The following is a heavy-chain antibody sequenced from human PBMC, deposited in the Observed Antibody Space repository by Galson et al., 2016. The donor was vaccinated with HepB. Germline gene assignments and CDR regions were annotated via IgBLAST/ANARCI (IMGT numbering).Heavy chain of an antibody. CDR2: TYYRSKWYY. D-gene: IGHD3-16*01. J-gene: IGHJ5*02. Sequence: CAISGDSVSSNSAGWTWIRQSPSRGLEWLGRTYYRSKWYYGYAISVKSRITINPDTSKNQFSLQLDSVTPEDTAVYYCARGGSVGSRFGWIAPWGQGTLVTVSS. CDR1: GDSVSSNSAG. V-gene: IGHV6-1*01. CDR3: ARGGSVGSRFGWIAP.